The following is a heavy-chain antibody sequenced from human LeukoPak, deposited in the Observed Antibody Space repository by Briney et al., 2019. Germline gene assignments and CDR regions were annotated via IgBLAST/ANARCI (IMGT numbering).Heavy chain of an antibody. D-gene: IGHD1-26*01. V-gene: IGHV3-20*04. CDR3: AREVGPFDY. CDR1: GFTFDDYG. CDR2: INWKGGST. J-gene: IGHJ4*02. Sequence: GGSQRLSCAASGFTFDDYGMSWVRQAPGKGLEWVSGINWKGGSTGYADSVKGRFTISRDNSKNTLYLQVNSLRAEDTAVYYCAREVGPFDYWGQGTLVTVSS.